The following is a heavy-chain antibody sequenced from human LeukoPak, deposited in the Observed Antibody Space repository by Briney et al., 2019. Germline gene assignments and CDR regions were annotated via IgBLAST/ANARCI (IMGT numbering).Heavy chain of an antibody. CDR1: GFTFDDYG. CDR3: ARAGDILTGYNYGMDV. V-gene: IGHV3-20*01. J-gene: IGHJ6*02. D-gene: IGHD3-9*01. CDR2: INWNGGST. Sequence: GGSLRLSCAASGFTFDDYGMSWVRQAPGKGLEWVSGINWNGGSTGYADSVKGRFTISRDNAKNSLYLQMNSLRAEDTALYHCARAGDILTGYNYGMDVWGRGTTVTVSS.